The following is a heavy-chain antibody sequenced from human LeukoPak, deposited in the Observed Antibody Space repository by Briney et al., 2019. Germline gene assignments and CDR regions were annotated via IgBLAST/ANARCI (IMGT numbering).Heavy chain of an antibody. J-gene: IGHJ4*02. V-gene: IGHV3-23*01. Sequence: PGGSQRLSCAASGLTLSSYAMSWVRQSPGKGLEWVSAISGSGGSTYYADSVKGRFTISRDNSKNSLYLQMNSLRAEDTAVYYCARDGPHYYDSSGYSPFDYWGQGTLVTVSS. CDR3: ARDGPHYYDSSGYSPFDY. CDR2: ISGSGGST. D-gene: IGHD3-22*01. CDR1: GLTLSSYA.